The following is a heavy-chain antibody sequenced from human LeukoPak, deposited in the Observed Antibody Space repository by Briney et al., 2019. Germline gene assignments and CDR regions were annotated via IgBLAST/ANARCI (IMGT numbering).Heavy chain of an antibody. CDR2: IKSKTDGGTT. CDR1: GFTFSNAW. Sequence: PGGSLRLSCAASGFTFSNAWMSWVRQAPGKGLEWFGRIKSKTDGGTTDYAAPVKGRFTISRDDSKNTLYLQMNSLKTEDTAVYYCTTKRLRSPFDYWGQGTLVTVSS. J-gene: IGHJ4*02. V-gene: IGHV3-15*01. CDR3: TTKRLRSPFDY. D-gene: IGHD4-17*01.